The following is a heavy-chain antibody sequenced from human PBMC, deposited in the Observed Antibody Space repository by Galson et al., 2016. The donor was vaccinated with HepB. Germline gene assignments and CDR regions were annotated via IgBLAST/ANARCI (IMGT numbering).Heavy chain of an antibody. D-gene: IGHD4-17*01. V-gene: IGHV3-NL1*01. CDR3: AKDRLSGHGDYSWGIFDI. Sequence: SLRLSCAASGFTFSSYGMHWVRQAPGRGLEWVSLISGGNTYYADSVRGRFTISRDNSKNTLYLQMNSLTTEDTAIYFCAKDRLSGHGDYSWGIFDIWGRGTEVTVSS. CDR1: GFTFSSYG. CDR2: ISGGNT. J-gene: IGHJ3*02.